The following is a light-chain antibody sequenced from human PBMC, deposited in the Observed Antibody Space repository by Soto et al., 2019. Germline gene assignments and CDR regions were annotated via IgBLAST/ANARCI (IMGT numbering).Light chain of an antibody. CDR3: QQYDTWPRT. V-gene: IGKV3D-15*01. J-gene: IGKJ1*01. Sequence: EIVMTQSPATLSVSPGERVTLSCRASQNVSSHLAWYQHKPGQAPRLLTYGASSRAAAAPARFRGSGAGTEFTLTIRSLQPEDFAVYYCQQYDTWPRTFGPGSKV. CDR2: GAS. CDR1: QNVSSH.